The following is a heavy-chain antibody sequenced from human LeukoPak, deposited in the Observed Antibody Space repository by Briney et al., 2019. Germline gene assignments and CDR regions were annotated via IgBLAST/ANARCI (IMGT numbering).Heavy chain of an antibody. CDR1: GFTFSSYA. J-gene: IGHJ6*02. CDR3: AKDRYCSSTSCYGYYYYGMDV. Sequence: GGSLRPSCAASGFTFSSYAMSWVRQAPGKGLEWVSAISGSGGSTYYADSVKGRFTISRDNSKNTLYLQMNSLRAEDTAVYYCAKDRYCSSTSCYGYYYYGMDVWGQGTTVTVSS. CDR2: ISGSGGST. V-gene: IGHV3-23*01. D-gene: IGHD2-2*01.